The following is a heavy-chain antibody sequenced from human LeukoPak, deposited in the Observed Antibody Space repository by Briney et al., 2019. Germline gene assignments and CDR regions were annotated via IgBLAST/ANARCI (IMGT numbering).Heavy chain of an antibody. CDR2: IYYGGST. CDR1: GDSISSFY. CDR3: ARGNSYGPYFDY. D-gene: IGHD5-18*01. Sequence: SETLSLTCTVSGDSISSFYWSWIRQPPGKGLEWIGYIYYGGSTNYNPSLRSRVTISVDTSKNQFSLRLSSVTAADTAVYYCARGNSYGPYFDYWGQGTLVTVSS. J-gene: IGHJ4*02. V-gene: IGHV4-59*01.